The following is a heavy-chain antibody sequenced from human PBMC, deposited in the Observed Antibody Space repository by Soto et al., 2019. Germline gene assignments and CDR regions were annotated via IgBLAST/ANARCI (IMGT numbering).Heavy chain of an antibody. CDR3: AKGRRWLCAFDY. J-gene: IGHJ4*02. V-gene: IGHV3-23*01. CDR2: ISGSGGST. CDR1: GFTFSSYA. Sequence: GGSLRLSCAASGFTFSSYAMRWVRQAPGKGLEWVSAISGSGGSTYYADSVKGRFTISRDNSKNTLYLQMNSLRAEDTAVYYCAKGRRWLCAFDYWGQGTLVTVSS. D-gene: IGHD2-21*01.